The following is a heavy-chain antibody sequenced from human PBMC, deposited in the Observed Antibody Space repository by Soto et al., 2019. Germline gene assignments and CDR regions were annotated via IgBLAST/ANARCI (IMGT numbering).Heavy chain of an antibody. J-gene: IGHJ4*02. V-gene: IGHV4-39*01. CDR2: FYSGGIT. D-gene: IGHD3-3*01. CDR1: GDSISSSTYH. Sequence: SETLSLTCTVSGDSISSSTYHWCWIRQHPGKGLEWIGSFYSGGITIYNPSLKSRVTISVDTSKNQFTLKLSSVTAADTAVYYCARQAHYDFWSGYYPSYYFDSWGQGTLVTVSS. CDR3: ARQAHYDFWSGYYPSYYFDS.